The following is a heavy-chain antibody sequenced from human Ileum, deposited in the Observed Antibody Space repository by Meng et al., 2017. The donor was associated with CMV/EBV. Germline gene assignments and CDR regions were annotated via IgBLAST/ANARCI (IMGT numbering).Heavy chain of an antibody. Sequence: SGGPIDSSDYYCDWIRQSPGKGLEWIGSIFYRGYTNYNPSLKSRVVISVDTSKNQFFLNLDSVTAADTAIYYCARDNVSTSTNRLDSWGQGTLVTVSS. CDR1: GGPIDSSDYY. J-gene: IGHJ5*01. V-gene: IGHV4-39*07. CDR3: ARDNVSTSTNRLDS. D-gene: IGHD1-14*01. CDR2: IFYRGYT.